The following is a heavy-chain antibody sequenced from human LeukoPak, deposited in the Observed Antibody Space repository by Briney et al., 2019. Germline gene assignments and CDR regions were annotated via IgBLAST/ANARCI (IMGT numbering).Heavy chain of an antibody. CDR3: ASPNADYYDSSGYRFDY. J-gene: IGHJ4*02. D-gene: IGHD3-22*01. CDR1: GFTVSSNH. CDR2: IYSGGST. Sequence: GGSLRLSCAASGFTVSSNHMSWVRQAPGKGLEWVSVIYSGGSTYYADSVKGRFTISRDNSKNTLYLQMNSLRAEDTAVYYCASPNADYYDSSGYRFDYWGQGTLVTVSS. V-gene: IGHV3-53*01.